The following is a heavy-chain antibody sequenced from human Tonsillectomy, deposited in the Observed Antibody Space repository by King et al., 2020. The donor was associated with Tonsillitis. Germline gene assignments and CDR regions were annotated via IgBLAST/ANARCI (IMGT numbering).Heavy chain of an antibody. D-gene: IGHD6-19*01. V-gene: IGHV4-59*01. CDR1: GGSTIAYH. CDR2: IYESGST. Sequence: LQLQESGPGLVKPSETLSLTCTVSGGSTIAYHWSWIRQPPGKGLEWIGYIYESGSTNSNPSLKSRVTMSVDTSKNQFSLKLTSVTAADTAVYYCASGQWLANFDYWGQGTRVTVSS. CDR3: ASGQWLANFDY. J-gene: IGHJ4*02.